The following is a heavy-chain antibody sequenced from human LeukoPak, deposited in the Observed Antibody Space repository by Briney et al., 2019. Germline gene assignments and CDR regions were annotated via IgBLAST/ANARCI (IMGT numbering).Heavy chain of an antibody. CDR1: GFTFSSYA. J-gene: IGHJ4*02. CDR2: ISGSGGTT. CDR3: AKSSLRDQYTSSWYYFDY. D-gene: IGHD6-13*01. Sequence: GGSLRLSCAASGFTFSSYAMSWVRQAPGKGLEWVSAISGSGGTTYHADSVKGRFTISRDNSKNTLYLQMNSLRSEDTAVYYCAKSSLRDQYTSSWYYFDYWGQGTLVTVSS. V-gene: IGHV3-23*01.